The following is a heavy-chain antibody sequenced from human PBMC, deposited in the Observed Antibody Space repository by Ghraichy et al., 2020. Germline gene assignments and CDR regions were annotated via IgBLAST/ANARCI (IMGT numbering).Heavy chain of an antibody. J-gene: IGHJ4*02. D-gene: IGHD2-15*01. CDR3: ARPGYCSGGSCYKIKSYDY. CDR2: INHSGST. Sequence: SETLSLTCAVYGGSFSGYYWSWIRQPPGKGLEWIGEINHSGSTNYNPSLKSRVTISVDTSKNQFSLKLSSVTAADTAVYYCARPGYCSGGSCYKIKSYDYWGQGTLVTVSS. CDR1: GGSFSGYY. V-gene: IGHV4-34*01.